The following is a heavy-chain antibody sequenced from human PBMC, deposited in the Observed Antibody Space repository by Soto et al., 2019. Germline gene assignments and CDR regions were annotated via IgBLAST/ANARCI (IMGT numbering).Heavy chain of an antibody. CDR3: AKDTVGCCSGGSCYSTLFYYYMDV. CDR2: ISGSGGST. J-gene: IGHJ6*03. CDR1: GSTFSSYA. Sequence: GGSLRLSCAASGSTFSSYAMSWVRQAPGKGLEWVSAISGSGGSTYYADSVKGRFTISRDNSKNTLYLQMNSLRAEDTAVYYCAKDTVGCCSGGSCYSTLFYYYMDVWGKGTTVTVSS. V-gene: IGHV3-23*01. D-gene: IGHD2-15*01.